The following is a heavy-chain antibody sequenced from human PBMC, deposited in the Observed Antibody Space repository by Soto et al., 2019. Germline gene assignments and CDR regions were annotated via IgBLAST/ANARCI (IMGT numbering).Heavy chain of an antibody. CDR1: GGSMTNYY. CDR2: TYYSGNT. V-gene: IGHV4-59*01. CDR3: ARDRRHNWFDP. J-gene: IGHJ5*02. Sequence: SETLSLTCTVSGGSMTNYYWSWIRQPPGKGLEWIGYTYYSGNTNYNPSLKSRVTISVDTSKNQFSLKLSSVTAADTAVYYCARDRRHNWFDPWGQGTLVTVSS.